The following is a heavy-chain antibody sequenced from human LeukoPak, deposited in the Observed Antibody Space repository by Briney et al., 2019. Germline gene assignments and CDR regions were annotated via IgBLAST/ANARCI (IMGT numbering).Heavy chain of an antibody. J-gene: IGHJ4*02. CDR2: IYYTGST. D-gene: IGHD6-6*01. CDR3: ARWGSIAVARFDY. V-gene: IGHV4-59*01. CDR1: GFTFSSYA. Sequence: SGGSLRLSCAASGFTFSSYAMSWIRQPPGKGLEWIGYIYYTGSTNYNPSLTSRVNISVDTSKNQFSLNLTSVTAADTAVYYCARWGSIAVARFDYWGQGTLVTVSS.